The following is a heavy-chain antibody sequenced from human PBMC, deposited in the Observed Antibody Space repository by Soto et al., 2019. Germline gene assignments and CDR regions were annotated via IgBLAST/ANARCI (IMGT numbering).Heavy chain of an antibody. D-gene: IGHD4-4*01. J-gene: IGHJ6*02. CDR1: GFTFSSYA. Sequence: GGSLRLSCAASGFTFSSYAMHWVRQAPGKGLEWVAVISYDGSNKYYADSVKGRFTISRDNSKNTLYLQMNSLRAEDTAVYYCARDNLSNFNYYYYGMDVWGQGTTVTVSS. V-gene: IGHV3-30-3*01. CDR2: ISYDGSNK. CDR3: ARDNLSNFNYYYYGMDV.